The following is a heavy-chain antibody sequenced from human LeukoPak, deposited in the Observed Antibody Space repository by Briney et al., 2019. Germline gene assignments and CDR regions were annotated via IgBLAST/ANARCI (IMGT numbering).Heavy chain of an antibody. CDR2: IRYEESNK. CDR3: AKESDVAAAGIDY. J-gene: IGHJ4*02. Sequence: PGGSLRLSCAASGFIFSGYGMHWVRQAPGKGLQWVTFIRYEESNKYYADSVKGRFTISRDNSKNTLYLQMNSLRVEDTAVYYCAKESDVAAAGIDYWGQGTLVTVSS. D-gene: IGHD6-13*01. V-gene: IGHV3-30*02. CDR1: GFIFSGYG.